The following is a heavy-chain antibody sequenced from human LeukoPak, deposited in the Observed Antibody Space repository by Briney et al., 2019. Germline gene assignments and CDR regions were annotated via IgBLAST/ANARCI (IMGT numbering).Heavy chain of an antibody. CDR2: INAGNGNT. D-gene: IGHD6-13*01. J-gene: IGHJ4*02. Sequence: ASVKVSCKASGYTFTSYGISWVRQAPGQRPEWMGWINAGNGNTKYQGRVTITRDTSASTAYMELSSLTSEDTAVYYCARGPRAAADDYWGQGTLVTVSS. V-gene: IGHV1-3*01. CDR3: ARGPRAAADDY. CDR1: GYTFTSYG.